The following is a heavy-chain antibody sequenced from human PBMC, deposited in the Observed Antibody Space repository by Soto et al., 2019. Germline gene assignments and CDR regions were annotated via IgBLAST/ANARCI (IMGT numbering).Heavy chain of an antibody. J-gene: IGHJ6*02. V-gene: IGHV4-34*01. D-gene: IGHD3-10*01. CDR3: ARGRELLWFGELLSSYYYYYGMDV. Sequence: PSETLSLTCAVYGGSFSGYYWSWIRQPPGKGLEWIGEINHSGSTNYNPSLKSRVTISVDTSKNQFSLKLSSVTAADTAVYYCARGRELLWFGELLSSYYYYYGMDVWGQGTTVTVSS. CDR1: GGSFSGYY. CDR2: INHSGST.